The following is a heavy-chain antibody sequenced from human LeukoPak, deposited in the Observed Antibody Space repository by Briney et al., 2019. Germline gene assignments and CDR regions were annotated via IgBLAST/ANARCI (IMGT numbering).Heavy chain of an antibody. CDR2: MYYSGST. V-gene: IGHV4-59*01. J-gene: IGHJ4*02. Sequence: KPSEALSLTCSVSGDSISNNLWSWIRQPPGKGLEWIGYMYYSGSTKYNPSLKSRVTISVDTSKNQFSLKLSSVTAADTAVYYCARGRTQLYYFDYWGQGTLVTVSS. D-gene: IGHD5-24*01. CDR1: GDSISNNL. CDR3: ARGRTQLYYFDY.